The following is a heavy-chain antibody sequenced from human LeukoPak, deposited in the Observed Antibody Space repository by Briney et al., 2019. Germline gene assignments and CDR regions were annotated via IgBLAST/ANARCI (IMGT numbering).Heavy chain of an antibody. CDR1: GFSFSSYE. Sequence: GGSLRLSCAASGFSFSSYEMIWVRQAPGKGLEWVSYISSGGSAIYYADSVKGRFTISRDNAKSSLYLQMNSLRAEDTAVYFCVTVGRAGRGGYWGQGTLVTVSS. V-gene: IGHV3-48*03. CDR2: ISSGGSAI. J-gene: IGHJ4*02. CDR3: VTVGRAGRGGY. D-gene: IGHD6-13*01.